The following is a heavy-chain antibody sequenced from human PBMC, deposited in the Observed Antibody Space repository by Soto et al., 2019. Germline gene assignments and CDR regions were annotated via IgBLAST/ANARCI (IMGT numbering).Heavy chain of an antibody. D-gene: IGHD6-13*01. Sequence: GGSLRLSCAASGFTFSSYAMHWVRQAPGKGLEWVAVISYDGSNKYYADSVKGRFTISRDNSKNTLYLQMNSLRAEDTAVYYCARDLSSSSWYFDYWGQGTLVTVSS. CDR2: ISYDGSNK. CDR1: GFTFSSYA. CDR3: ARDLSSSSWYFDY. J-gene: IGHJ4*02. V-gene: IGHV3-30-3*01.